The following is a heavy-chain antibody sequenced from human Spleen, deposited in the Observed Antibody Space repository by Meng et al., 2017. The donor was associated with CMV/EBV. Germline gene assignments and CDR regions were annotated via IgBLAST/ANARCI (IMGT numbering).Heavy chain of an antibody. Sequence: GGSLRLSCAASGFTFSSYSMNWVRQAPGKGLEWLSYINIGGSSIYYSDSVKGRFTISRDNSKNTLYLQMNSLRAEDTAVYYCARYGWLGLHYDSTDPFDYWGQGTLVTVSS. CDR1: GFTFSSYS. CDR2: INIGGSSI. V-gene: IGHV3-48*01. CDR3: ARYGWLGLHYDSTDPFDY. D-gene: IGHD3-22*01. J-gene: IGHJ4*02.